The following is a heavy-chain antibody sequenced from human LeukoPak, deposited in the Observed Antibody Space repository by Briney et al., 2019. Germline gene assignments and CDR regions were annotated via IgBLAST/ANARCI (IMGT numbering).Heavy chain of an antibody. CDR2: INPNSGGT. J-gene: IGHJ3*02. CDR1: GYTFTGYY. CDR3: AREIPSTINGFDI. D-gene: IGHD1-14*01. Sequence: ASVKVSCKASGYTFTGYYMHWVRQAPGQGLEWMGRINPNSGGTKYAQKFQGRVTMTRDTSISTAYMELSRMTSDDTAVYYCAREIPSTINGFDIWGQGTVITVSS. V-gene: IGHV1-2*06.